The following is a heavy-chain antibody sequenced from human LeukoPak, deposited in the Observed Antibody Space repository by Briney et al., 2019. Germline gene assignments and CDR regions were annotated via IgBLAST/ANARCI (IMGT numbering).Heavy chain of an antibody. CDR3: ARDRMDVWGSYRYAFDY. CDR1: GYTFTSYD. V-gene: IGHV1-8*03. CDR2: MNPKSGDT. Sequence: GASVKVSCKASGYTFTSYDINWVRQATGQGLEWMGWMNPKSGDTGYSQKFQGRVFITRDTSINTAYMELRSLRSDDTAVYYCARDRMDVWGSYRYAFDYWGQGTLVTVSS. J-gene: IGHJ4*02. D-gene: IGHD3-16*02.